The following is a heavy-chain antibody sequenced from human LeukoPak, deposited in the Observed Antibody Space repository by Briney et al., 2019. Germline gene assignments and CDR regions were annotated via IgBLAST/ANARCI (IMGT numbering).Heavy chain of an antibody. J-gene: IGHJ4*02. CDR1: EYTLTGYY. D-gene: IGHD3-10*01. V-gene: IGHV1-2*02. CDR2: INPHGGGT. CDR3: ASTFGGSGSYDFDY. Sequence: ASVKVSFKASEYTLTGYYLHWVRQAPGRGLEWVGWINPHGGGTDYAQTFQGRVTLTRGTSITTAYMELSRLTADDTAVYYCASTFGGSGSYDFDYWGQGTLVTVSS.